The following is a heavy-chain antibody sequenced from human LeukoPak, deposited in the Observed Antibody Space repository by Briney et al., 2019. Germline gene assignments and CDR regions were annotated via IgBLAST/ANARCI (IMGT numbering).Heavy chain of an antibody. V-gene: IGHV4-31*03. CDR1: GGSISSGGYY. CDR2: IYYSGST. Sequence: SETLSLTCTVSGGSISSGGYYWSWIRQHPGKGLEWIGYIYYSGSTYYNPSLKSRVTISVDTSKNQFSLKLSSVTAADTAVYYCARLRIEATGRKFDYWGQGTLVTVSS. D-gene: IGHD1-14*01. CDR3: ARLRIEATGRKFDY. J-gene: IGHJ4*02.